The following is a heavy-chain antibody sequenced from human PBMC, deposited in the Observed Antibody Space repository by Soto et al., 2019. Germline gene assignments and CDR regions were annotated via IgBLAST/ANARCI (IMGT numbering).Heavy chain of an antibody. Sequence: EVQLVESGGGLVQPGGSLRLSCAASGFTFSSYWMSWVRQAPGKGLEWVANIKQDGSEKYYVDSVKGRFTISRDNAKNSLYLQMNSLRAEDTAVYYCARDSSVTYYDYIWGSYRQPLDYWGQGTLVTVSS. V-gene: IGHV3-7*01. CDR1: GFTFSSYW. CDR3: ARDSSVTYYDYIWGSYRQPLDY. D-gene: IGHD3-16*02. J-gene: IGHJ4*02. CDR2: IKQDGSEK.